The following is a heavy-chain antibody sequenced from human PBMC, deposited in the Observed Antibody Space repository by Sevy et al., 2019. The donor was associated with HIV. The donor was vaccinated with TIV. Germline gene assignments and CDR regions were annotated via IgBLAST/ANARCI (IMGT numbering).Heavy chain of an antibody. CDR1: GGSISSYY. D-gene: IGHD6-13*01. V-gene: IGHV4-59*13. CDR2: IYYSGST. J-gene: IGHJ6*02. CDR3: ARGSSSWYLTYYYYGMDV. Sequence: ETLSLTCTVSGGSISSYYWSWIRQPPGKGLEWIGYIYYSGSTNYNPSLKSRVTISVDTSKNQFSLKLSSVTAADTAVYYCARGSSSWYLTYYYYGMDVWGQGTTVTVSS.